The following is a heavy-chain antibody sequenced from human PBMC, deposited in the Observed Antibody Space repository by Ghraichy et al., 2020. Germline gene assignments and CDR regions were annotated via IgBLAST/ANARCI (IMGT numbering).Heavy chain of an antibody. D-gene: IGHD1-26*01. CDR3: ARGDDGSPDS. CDR1: GFPFSRYG. J-gene: IGHJ4*02. CDR2: RSPDKAPK. V-gene: IGHV3-30*03. Sequence: GGSLRLSCKGSGFPFSRYGMHWVRLAPGKGLEWVALRSPDKAPKFYADSVRGRFTISRDDSKSTLFLRMNNLRPDDTGMYYCARGDDGSPDSWGPGTLVIVSS.